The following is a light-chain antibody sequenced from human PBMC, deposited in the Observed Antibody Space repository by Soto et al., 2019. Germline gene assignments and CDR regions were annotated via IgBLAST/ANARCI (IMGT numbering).Light chain of an antibody. Sequence: QSVLTQPASVSGSPGQSITVSCTGTNTDVGGYNYVSWYQHRPGKAPRLMIYEVRNRPSGVSTRFSGSKSGNTASLTISGLQSEDEADYYCSSYSDSNTLVVFGGGTQLTVL. V-gene: IGLV2-14*01. CDR3: SSYSDSNTLVV. CDR2: EVR. J-gene: IGLJ7*01. CDR1: NTDVGGYNY.